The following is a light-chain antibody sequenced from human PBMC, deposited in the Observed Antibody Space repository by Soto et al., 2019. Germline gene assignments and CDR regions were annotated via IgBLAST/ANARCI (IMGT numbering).Light chain of an antibody. Sequence: EIVLTQSPGTLSLSPGERATLSCRASQTGSNSYLAWYQQKSGQAPRLIIYGVSTRATGTPDRFSGSGSGTEFTLTIRRLESEDVAVYYCQQNNHWLWTLGQGTKVDIK. J-gene: IGKJ1*01. V-gene: IGKV3-20*01. CDR3: QQNNHWLWT. CDR1: QTGSNSY. CDR2: GVS.